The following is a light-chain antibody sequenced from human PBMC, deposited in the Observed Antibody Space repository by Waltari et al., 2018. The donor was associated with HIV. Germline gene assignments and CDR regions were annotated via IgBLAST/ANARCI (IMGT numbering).Light chain of an antibody. CDR2: EVN. Sequence: QSALTQPASVSGSPGQSITISCTATSSDVGDSKSVSWYQQYPGTAPKLMIYEVNNRPSGGSTRFSGSKSGHTAALTISGRQTEDEGDYYCSSYTTSSTVVFGGGTKLTVL. V-gene: IGLV2-14*01. CDR3: SSYTTSSTVV. CDR1: SSDVGDSKS. J-gene: IGLJ3*02.